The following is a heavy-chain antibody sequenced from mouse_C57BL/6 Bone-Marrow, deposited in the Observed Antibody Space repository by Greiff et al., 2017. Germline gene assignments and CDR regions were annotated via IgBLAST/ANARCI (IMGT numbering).Heavy chain of an antibody. CDR1: GYTFTSYW. D-gene: IGHD2-3*01. CDR3: ARVYDGYYFYFDY. V-gene: IGHV1-69*01. Sequence: QVQLQQPGAELVMPGASVKLSCKASGYTFTSYWMHWVKQRPGQGLEWIGEIDPSDSYTNYNQKFKGKSTLTVDKSSSTAYMQLSSLTSEDSAVYVCARVYDGYYFYFDYWGQGTTLTVSS. CDR2: IDPSDSYT. J-gene: IGHJ2*01.